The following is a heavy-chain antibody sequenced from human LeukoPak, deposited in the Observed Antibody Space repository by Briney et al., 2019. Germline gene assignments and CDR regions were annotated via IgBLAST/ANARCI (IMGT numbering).Heavy chain of an antibody. V-gene: IGHV1-8*01. CDR3: ARVSSSSWYDVSYYYMDV. CDR1: GYTFTSYD. Sequence: ASVKVSCKASGYTFTSYDINWVRQATGQGLEWMGWMNPNSGNTGYAQKFQGRVTMTRNTSISTAYMELSSLRSEDTAVYYCARVSSSSWYDVSYYYMDVWGKGTTVTVSS. D-gene: IGHD6-13*01. J-gene: IGHJ6*03. CDR2: MNPNSGNT.